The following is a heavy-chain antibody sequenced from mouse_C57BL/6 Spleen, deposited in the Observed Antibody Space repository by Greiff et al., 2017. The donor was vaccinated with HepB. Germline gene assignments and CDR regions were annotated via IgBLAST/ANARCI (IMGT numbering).Heavy chain of an antibody. CDR3: APGYDWFAY. D-gene: IGHD2-2*01. V-gene: IGHV1-22*01. Sequence: VQLKESGPELVKPGASVKMSCKASGYTFTDYNMHWVKQSHGKSLEWIGYINPNNGGTSYNQKFKGKATLTVNKSSSTAYMELRSLTSEDSAVYYCAPGYDWFAYWGQGTLVTVSA. J-gene: IGHJ3*01. CDR1: GYTFTDYN. CDR2: INPNNGGT.